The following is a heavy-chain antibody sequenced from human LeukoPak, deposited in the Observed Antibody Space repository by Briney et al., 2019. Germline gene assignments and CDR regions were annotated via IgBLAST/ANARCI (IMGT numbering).Heavy chain of an antibody. CDR3: ASSSWSGSYFDY. CDR2: IFYSESA. V-gene: IGHV4-38-2*01. D-gene: IGHD6-13*01. J-gene: IGHJ4*02. CDR1: GYSVTSGYY. Sequence: SETLSLTCAVSGYSVTSGYYWGWIRQPPGKGLEWTGSIFYSESADHNPSLRSRVTISLDASKNQISLNLRSATAEDTAVYYCASSSWSGSYFDYWGQGTLVTVSS.